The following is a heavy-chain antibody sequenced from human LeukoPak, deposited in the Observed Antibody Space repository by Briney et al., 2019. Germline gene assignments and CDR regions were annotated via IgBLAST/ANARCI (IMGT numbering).Heavy chain of an antibody. D-gene: IGHD2-15*01. CDR3: AREPTNYLTLTPYYDY. CDR2: IYTSGST. Sequence: GSLILSCAVSGFTFSSHWMNWIRQPAGKGLELIGRIYTSGSTNYNPSLKSRVTMSVDTSKNQFSLKLSSVTAADTAVYYCAREPTNYLTLTPYYDYWGQGTLVTVSS. V-gene: IGHV4-4*07. J-gene: IGHJ4*02. CDR1: GFTFSSHW.